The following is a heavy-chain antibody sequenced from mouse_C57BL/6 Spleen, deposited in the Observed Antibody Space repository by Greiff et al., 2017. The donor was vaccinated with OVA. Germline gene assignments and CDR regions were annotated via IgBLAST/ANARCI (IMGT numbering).Heavy chain of an antibody. V-gene: IGHV1-9*01. Sequence: VQLQQSGAELMKPGASVKLSCKATGYTFTGYWIEWVKQRPGHGLEWIGEILPGSGSTNYNEKFKGKATFTADTSSNTAYMQLSSLTTEDSAIYYCARGAYYSNYQVFYFDYWGQGTTLTVPS. CDR1: GYTFTGYW. CDR2: ILPGSGST. J-gene: IGHJ2*01. D-gene: IGHD2-5*01. CDR3: ARGAYYSNYQVFYFDY.